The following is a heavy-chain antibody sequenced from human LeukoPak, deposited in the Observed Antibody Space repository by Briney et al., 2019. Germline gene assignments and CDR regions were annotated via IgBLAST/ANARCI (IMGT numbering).Heavy chain of an antibody. CDR2: ISSSSSYI. CDR1: GFTFSSYS. D-gene: IGHD6-13*01. J-gene: IGHJ3*02. V-gene: IGHV3-21*01. CDR3: ARDRVISSSWTYRPGLGLDAFDI. Sequence: PGGSLRLSCAASGFTFSSYSMNWVRQAPGKGLEWVSSISSSSSYIYYADSVKGRFTISRDNAKNSLYLQMNSLRAEDTAVYYCARDRVISSSWTYRPGLGLDAFDIWGQGTMVTVSS.